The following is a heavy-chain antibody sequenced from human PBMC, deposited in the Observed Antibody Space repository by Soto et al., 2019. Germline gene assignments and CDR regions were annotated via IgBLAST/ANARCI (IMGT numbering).Heavy chain of an antibody. CDR3: AREGYSSSSGPRGNWFDP. Sequence: ASVKVSCKASGYTFTSYDINWVRQATGQGLEWVGWVNPNSGNTGYAQKFQGRLTMTKNTSISTAYMELSSLTSEDTAVYYCAREGYSSSSGPRGNWFDPWGQGTLVTVSS. J-gene: IGHJ5*02. D-gene: IGHD6-6*01. V-gene: IGHV1-8*01. CDR1: GYTFTSYD. CDR2: VNPNSGNT.